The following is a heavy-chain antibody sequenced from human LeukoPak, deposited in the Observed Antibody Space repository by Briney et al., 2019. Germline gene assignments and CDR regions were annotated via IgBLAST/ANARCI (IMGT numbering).Heavy chain of an antibody. CDR1: GGSISSTNW. V-gene: IGHV4-4*02. J-gene: IGHJ4*02. D-gene: IGHD1-26*01. CDR3: SRESGAFCPFGY. Sequence: PSGTLSLIRGVSGGSISSTNWWSWVRQSPGQGLEWIGEISLTGQTNYNPSLSGRVTMLLDESSNHLSLHLTSVTAADTATYYCSRESGAFCPFGYWGQGTLVIVPS. CDR2: ISLTGQT.